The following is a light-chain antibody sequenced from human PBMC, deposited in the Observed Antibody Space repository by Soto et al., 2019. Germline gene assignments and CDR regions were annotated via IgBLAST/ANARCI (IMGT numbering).Light chain of an antibody. CDR1: TSDVGAYNY. J-gene: IGLJ1*01. CDR2: EVS. CDR3: SSYTSRSTLDYV. Sequence: QSALTQPASVSGSPGQSITISCTGSTSDVGAYNYVSWYKHHPGQAPQLMIYEVSNRPSGVSNRFSGSKSGNTASLTISGLQADDEGDYYCSSYTSRSTLDYVFGSGTKLTVL. V-gene: IGLV2-14*01.